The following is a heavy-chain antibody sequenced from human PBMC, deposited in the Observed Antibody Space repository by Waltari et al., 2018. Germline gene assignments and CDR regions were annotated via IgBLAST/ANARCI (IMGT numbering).Heavy chain of an antibody. J-gene: IGHJ4*02. Sequence: EVQLMESGGGLVQPGGALRLSCAASGFTFGSNWRPWVRQVPGKGLVGVSRINEDGSITNHADSVKGRFTISRDNAKNTLYLQMNSLRAEDTAIYFCVRDLGGVWGRWGQGTLVTVSS. D-gene: IGHD3-16*01. CDR2: INEDGSIT. CDR1: GFTFGSNW. CDR3: VRDLGGVWGR. V-gene: IGHV3-74*01.